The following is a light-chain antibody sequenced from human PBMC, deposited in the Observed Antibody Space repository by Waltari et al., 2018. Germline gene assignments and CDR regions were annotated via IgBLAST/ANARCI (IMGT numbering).Light chain of an antibody. CDR1: QSNAGDKV. Sequence: QSVLTQPPSASGTPGQRVTISCSGSQSNAGDKVENWYHQVPGTAPKLVIYRNDQRPSGVPDRFTASKSGTSASLAISGLQSEDEGDYYCATWDDSPTGRWVFGGGTRVTVL. J-gene: IGLJ3*02. CDR3: ATWDDSPTGRWV. CDR2: RND. V-gene: IGLV1-44*01.